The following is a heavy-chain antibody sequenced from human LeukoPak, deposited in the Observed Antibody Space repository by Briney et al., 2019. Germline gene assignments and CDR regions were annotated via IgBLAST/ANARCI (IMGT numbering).Heavy chain of an antibody. V-gene: IGHV3-48*01. D-gene: IGHD2-15*01. CDR2: ISSSSSTI. Sequence: GGSLRLSCAASGFTLSSYSMNWVRQAPGKGLEWVSYISSSSSTIYYADSVKGRFTISRDNAKNSLYLQMNSLRAEDTAVYYCARESANYIVVVVAANYYGVDVWGQGTTVTVSS. CDR1: GFTLSSYS. CDR3: ARESANYIVVVVAANYYGVDV. J-gene: IGHJ6*02.